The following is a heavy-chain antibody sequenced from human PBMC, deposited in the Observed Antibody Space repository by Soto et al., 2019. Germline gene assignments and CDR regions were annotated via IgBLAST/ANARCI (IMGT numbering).Heavy chain of an antibody. CDR3: ASFSKVYYYYGMDV. J-gene: IGHJ6*02. CDR2: INAGNGNT. CDR1: GYTFTSYA. Sequence: QVKLVQSGAEEKKPGASVKVSCKASGYTFTSYAMHWVRQAPGQRLEWMGCINAGNGNTEYSQKFQGRVTITRDTSASTAYMELSSLRSEDTAVYYCASFSKVYYYYGMDVWGQGTTVTVSS. V-gene: IGHV1-3*05.